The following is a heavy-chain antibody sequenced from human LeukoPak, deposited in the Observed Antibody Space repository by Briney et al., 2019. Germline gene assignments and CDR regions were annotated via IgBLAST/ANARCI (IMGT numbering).Heavy chain of an antibody. CDR1: GFTFSDEY. J-gene: IGHJ3*01. V-gene: IGHV3-11*01. D-gene: IGHD6-13*01. Sequence: PGGSLRLSCAASGFTFSDEYMSWIRQAPGKGLEWISCVSNSGSSIYYADSVKGRFSISRDNVKNSLYLQMNSLRVEDTAVYYCARDGAYSASNFWGQGTMAAVSS. CDR3: ARDGAYSASNF. CDR2: VSNSGSSI.